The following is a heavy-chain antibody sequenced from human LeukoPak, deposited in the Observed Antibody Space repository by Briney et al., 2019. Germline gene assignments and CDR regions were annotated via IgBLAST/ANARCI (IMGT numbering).Heavy chain of an antibody. D-gene: IGHD6-13*01. CDR3: ARDATTEPGTVYMDV. CDR2: ISGSGGTT. CDR1: GFTFSNYG. Sequence: PGGSLRLSCAASGFTFSNYGMSWVRQAPGKGLEWVSAISGSGGTTYYADSVKGRFTISRDNSKNTLYLQMNSLRAEDTALYFCARDATTEPGTVYMDVWGKGTTVTISS. J-gene: IGHJ6*03. V-gene: IGHV3-23*01.